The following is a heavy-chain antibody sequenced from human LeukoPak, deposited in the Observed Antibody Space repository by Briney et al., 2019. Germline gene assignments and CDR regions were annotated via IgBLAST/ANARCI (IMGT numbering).Heavy chain of an antibody. J-gene: IGHJ5*02. D-gene: IGHD4-17*01. CDR2: IYTSGST. CDR1: GGSISSYY. Sequence: SETLSLTCTVSGGSISSYYWSWIRQPAGKGLGWIGRIYTSGSTNYNPSLKSRVTMSVDTSKNQFSLKLSSVTAADTAVYYCARDGGKTTLNWFDPWGQGTLVTDSS. CDR3: ARDGGKTTLNWFDP. V-gene: IGHV4-4*07.